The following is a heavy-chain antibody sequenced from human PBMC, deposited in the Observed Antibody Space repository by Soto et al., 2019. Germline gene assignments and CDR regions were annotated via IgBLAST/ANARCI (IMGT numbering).Heavy chain of an antibody. CDR1: GFTFSSYE. D-gene: IGHD6-19*01. V-gene: IGHV3-48*03. Sequence: PGGSLRLSCAASGFTFSSYEMNWVRQAPAQGLEWVSYISSSGSTVYYAESVQGRFTISRDNAKNSLYLQMNSLRAEDTAVYYCARARGSGWYREWYFDLWGRGTLVTVSS. J-gene: IGHJ2*01. CDR2: ISSSGSTV. CDR3: ARARGSGWYREWYFDL.